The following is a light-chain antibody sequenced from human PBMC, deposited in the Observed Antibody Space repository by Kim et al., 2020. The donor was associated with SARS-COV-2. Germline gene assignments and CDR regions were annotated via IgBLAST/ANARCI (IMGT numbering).Light chain of an antibody. J-gene: IGLJ2*01. CDR3: CSYASSSTLI. Sequence: QSITVSCTGTRSAVGRYNLVSWYPLHPGKAPTLMIYGVSKWPSGVSNRFSGSKSGNTASLTISGLQAEDEADYYCCSYASSSTLIFGGGTQLTVL. CDR1: RSAVGRYNL. V-gene: IGLV2-23*02. CDR2: GVS.